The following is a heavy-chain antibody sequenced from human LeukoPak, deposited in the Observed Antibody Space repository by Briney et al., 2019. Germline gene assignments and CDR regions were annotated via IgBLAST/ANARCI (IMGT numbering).Heavy chain of an antibody. CDR2: IYSGGST. CDR3: ARASGGQDWYFDL. CDR1: GLTVNSNY. D-gene: IGHD2-15*01. J-gene: IGHJ2*01. V-gene: IGHV3-66*01. Sequence: PGGSLRLSCVASGLTVNSNYMFWVRQAPGKGLEWVSVIYSGGSTYYADSVKGRFTISRDNSKNTLYLQMNSLRVEDTAVYYCARASGGQDWYFDLWGRGTLVTVSS.